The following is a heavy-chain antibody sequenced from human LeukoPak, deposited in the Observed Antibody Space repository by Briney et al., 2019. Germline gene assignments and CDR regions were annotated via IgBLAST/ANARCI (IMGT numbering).Heavy chain of an antibody. V-gene: IGHV3-48*01. D-gene: IGHD6-13*01. CDR2: ISGGGTTI. CDR1: GFTFRSYD. CDR3: ARDRVYTGYVY. J-gene: IGHJ4*02. Sequence: PGGSLRLSCAASGFTFRSYDMTWVRQAPGKGLEWVSYISGGGTTIYYADSVKGRFTISRDDAKNSLYLQMNSLRAEDTAVYYCARDRVYTGYVYWGRGTLVTVSS.